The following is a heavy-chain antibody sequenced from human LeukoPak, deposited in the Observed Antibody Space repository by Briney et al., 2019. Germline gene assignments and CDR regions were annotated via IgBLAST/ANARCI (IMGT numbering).Heavy chain of an antibody. CDR3: ARDQQLWLLGY. J-gene: IGHJ4*02. D-gene: IGHD5-18*01. V-gene: IGHV3-48*03. CDR1: GFTFSSYE. Sequence: GGSLRLSCAASGFTFSSYEMKWVRQAPGKGLEWVSYISSSGSTIYYADSVKGRFTISRDNAKNSLYLQMNSLRAEDTAVYYCARDQQLWLLGYWGQGTLVTVSS. CDR2: ISSSGSTI.